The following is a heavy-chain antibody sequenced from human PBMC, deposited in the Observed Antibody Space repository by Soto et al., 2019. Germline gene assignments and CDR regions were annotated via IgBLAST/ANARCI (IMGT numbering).Heavy chain of an antibody. CDR3: SRDGRREEYYDSSGLGPFYYYYGMDV. Sequence: QVQLVQSGAEVKKPGSSVKVSCKASGGTFSSYAISWVRQAPGQGLEWMGGIIPIFGTANYAQKFQGRVPITADKSTSTTYMEVSSLRSEDTAVYYCSRDGRREEYYDSSGLGPFYYYYGMDVWGQGTTVTVSS. V-gene: IGHV1-69*06. J-gene: IGHJ6*02. CDR1: GGTFSSYA. CDR2: IIPIFGTA. D-gene: IGHD3-22*01.